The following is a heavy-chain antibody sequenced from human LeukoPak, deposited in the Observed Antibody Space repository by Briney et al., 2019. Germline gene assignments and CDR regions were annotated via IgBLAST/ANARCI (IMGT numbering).Heavy chain of an antibody. Sequence: PGGSLRLSCAASGFTFSRYWMNWVRQAPGKGLEWVANIKRDGNEKNYVDSVKGRFSISRDNAKNSLYLQMDSLRAEDTAVYYCATEGAYPIITYDSWGQGALVTVSS. D-gene: IGHD3-10*01. CDR3: ATEGAYPIITYDS. V-gene: IGHV3-7*01. CDR1: GFTFSRYW. J-gene: IGHJ5*01. CDR2: IKRDGNEK.